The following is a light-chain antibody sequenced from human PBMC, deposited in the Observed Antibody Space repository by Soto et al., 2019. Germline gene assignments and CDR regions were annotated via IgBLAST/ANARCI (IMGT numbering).Light chain of an antibody. Sequence: QLVLTQPPSASETPGQRVTISCSGGSSNIGSNAVNWYQQVSGAAPKLLIYNNDQRPSEVPDRFSGSKSGTSASLAISGLQSEDEADYYCSVWDDSLNGAVFGGGTQLTVL. V-gene: IGLV1-44*01. CDR1: SSNIGSNA. CDR2: NND. J-gene: IGLJ7*01. CDR3: SVWDDSLNGAV.